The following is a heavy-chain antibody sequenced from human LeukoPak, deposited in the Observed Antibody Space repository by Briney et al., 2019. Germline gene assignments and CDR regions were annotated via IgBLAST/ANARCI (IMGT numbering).Heavy chain of an antibody. CDR3: ARDPSLLWFGELGYYFDY. CDR2: IYYSGST. J-gene: IGHJ4*02. Sequence: SETLSLTCAVYGGSFSGYYWSWIRQPPGKGLEWIGSIYYSGSTYYNPSLKSRVTISVDTSKNQFSLKLSSVTAADTAVYYCARDPSLLWFGELGYYFDYWGQGTLVTVSS. D-gene: IGHD3-10*01. CDR1: GGSFSGYY. V-gene: IGHV4-34*01.